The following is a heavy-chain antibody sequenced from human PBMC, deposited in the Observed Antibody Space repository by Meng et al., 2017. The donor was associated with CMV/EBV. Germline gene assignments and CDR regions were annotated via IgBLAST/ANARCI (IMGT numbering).Heavy chain of an antibody. J-gene: IGHJ4*02. V-gene: IGHV3-21*01. CDR1: GFTFSSYS. Sequence: GESLKISCAAFGFTFSSYSMNRVRQASGKGPEWVSSISSSSSYIYYADSVKGRFTISRDNAKNSLYLQMNSLRAEDTAVYYCARAPGSYYDYWGQGTLVTVSS. D-gene: IGHD1-26*01. CDR3: ARAPGSYYDY. CDR2: ISSSSSYI.